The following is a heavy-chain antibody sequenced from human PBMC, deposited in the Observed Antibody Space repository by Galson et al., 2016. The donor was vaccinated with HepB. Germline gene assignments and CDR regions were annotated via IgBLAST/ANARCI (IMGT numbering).Heavy chain of an antibody. CDR3: ATGGQRYFEH. D-gene: IGHD6-25*01. V-gene: IGHV3-11*01. Sequence: SLRLSCAASGFSFSDYMSWIRQAPGKGLEWVSYISSSGKTTYYADSVKGRFTISRDNAKNSLHLQLNSLRADDTAVYYCATGGQRYFEHWGQGTLVSVSS. J-gene: IGHJ1*01. CDR2: ISSSGKTT. CDR1: GFSFSDY.